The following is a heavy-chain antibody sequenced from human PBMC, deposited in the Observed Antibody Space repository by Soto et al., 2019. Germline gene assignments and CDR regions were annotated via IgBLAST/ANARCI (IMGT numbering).Heavy chain of an antibody. CDR2: IIPIFGTA. J-gene: IGHJ6*02. V-gene: IGHV1-69*12. Sequence: QVQLVQSGAEVKKPGSSVKVSCKASGGTFSSYAINWVRQAPGQGLEWMGGIIPIFGTADYAQKFQGRVTINADESTSTAYMELSILRSEDTAVYYCASNGFGETYYYGMDVWGQGTTVTVSS. D-gene: IGHD3-10*01. CDR1: GGTFSSYA. CDR3: ASNGFGETYYYGMDV.